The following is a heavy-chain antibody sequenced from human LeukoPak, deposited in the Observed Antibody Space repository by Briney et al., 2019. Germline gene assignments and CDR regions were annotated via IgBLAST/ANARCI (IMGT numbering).Heavy chain of an antibody. CDR3: ARMVRTLAVAGSKYFQH. V-gene: IGHV4-34*01. D-gene: IGHD6-19*01. J-gene: IGHJ1*01. CDR2: INHSGST. CDR1: GGSFSGYY. Sequence: SETLSLTCAVYGGSFSGYYWSWIRQPPGKGLEWIGEINHSGSTNYNPSLKSRVTISVDTSKNQFSLKLSSVTAADTAVYYCARMVRTLAVAGSKYFQHWGQGTLVTVSS.